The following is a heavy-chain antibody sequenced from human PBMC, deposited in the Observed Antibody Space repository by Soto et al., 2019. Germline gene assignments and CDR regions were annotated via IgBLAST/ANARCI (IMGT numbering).Heavy chain of an antibody. CDR3: ATRPAGVWAGVFDY. V-gene: IGHV1-18*01. CDR1: GYTFTSYG. Sequence: ASVKVSCKASGYTFTSYGISWVRQAPGQGLEWMGWISAYNGNTNYAQKLQGRVTMTTDTSTSTAYMELRSLRSDDTAVYYCATRPAGVWAGVFDYWSQGMLVTVSS. CDR2: ISAYNGNT. D-gene: IGHD1-26*01. J-gene: IGHJ4*02.